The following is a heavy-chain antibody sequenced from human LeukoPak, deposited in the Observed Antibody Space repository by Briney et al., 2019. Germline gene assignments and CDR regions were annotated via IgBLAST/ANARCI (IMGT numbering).Heavy chain of an antibody. CDR2: ISASGDST. CDR3: ARSPYGDYYLDFDY. CDR1: GFTFSSYA. D-gene: IGHD4-17*01. V-gene: IGHV3-23*01. J-gene: IGHJ4*02. Sequence: GGSLRLSCAASGFTFSSYAMSWVRQAPGKGLEWVSGISASGDSTYYADSVKGRFTISGDNSRNTLYLQMNSLRAEDAAVYYCARSPYGDYYLDFDYWGQGTLVTVSS.